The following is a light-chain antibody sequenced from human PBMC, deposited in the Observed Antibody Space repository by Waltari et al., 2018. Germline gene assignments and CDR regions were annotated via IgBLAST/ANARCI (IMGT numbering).Light chain of an antibody. CDR3: QQYRSPPPGYS. Sequence: IQMTQSPSSLSASVGDKVTITCRASQDISSALAWYQQKPGKAPKLLVYATSRLEAGVPSRFSGSGSGAEYTLIISGLQPEDFATYYCQQYRSPPPGYSFGQGTRLQI. CDR1: QDISSA. J-gene: IGKJ2*01. CDR2: ATS. V-gene: IGKV1-NL1*01.